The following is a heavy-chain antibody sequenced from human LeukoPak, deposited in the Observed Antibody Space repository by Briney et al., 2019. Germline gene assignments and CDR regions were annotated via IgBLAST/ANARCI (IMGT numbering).Heavy chain of an antibody. CDR3: ATSITTAGTLRYWYFDL. V-gene: IGHV4-31*03. CDR2: IYYSGST. D-gene: IGHD6-13*01. CDR1: GGSISSGDYY. Sequence: PSQTLSLTCTVSGGSISSGDYYWSWIRQHPGKGLEWIGYIYYSGSTYYNPSLRSRLTISVDTSENQFSLKLSSVTAADRAVYYCATSITTAGTLRYWYFDLWGRGTLVTVSS. J-gene: IGHJ2*01.